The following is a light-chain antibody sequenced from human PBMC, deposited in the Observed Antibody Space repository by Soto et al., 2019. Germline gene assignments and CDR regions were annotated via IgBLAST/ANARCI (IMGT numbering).Light chain of an antibody. CDR1: SSDVGGYNY. CDR2: KVT. CDR3: SSYAGSSTFV. Sequence: QSALTQPPSASGSPGQSVTISCTGTSSDVGGYNYVSWYHQHPGKAPKLIIYKVTKRPSGVPDRFSGSKSDNTASLTVSGLQAEDEADYYCSSYAGSSTFVFGTGTKLTVL. V-gene: IGLV2-8*01. J-gene: IGLJ1*01.